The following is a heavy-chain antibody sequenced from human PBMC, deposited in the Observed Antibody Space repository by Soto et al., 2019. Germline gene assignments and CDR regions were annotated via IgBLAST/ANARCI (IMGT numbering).Heavy chain of an antibody. CDR3: ARTYYYENGGYWSWFDP. V-gene: IGHV3-48*02. CDR1: GFSLSSYS. CDR2: SSSSHTI. J-gene: IGHJ5*02. D-gene: IGHD3-22*01. Sequence: GGSLRLSCAASGFSLSSYSMNWVRQAPGKGLEWVSYSSSSHTIYYADSVKGRFTISRDNAKNSLYLQMNSLRDEDTAVYYCARTYYYENGGYWSWFDPWGQGTQVTVSS.